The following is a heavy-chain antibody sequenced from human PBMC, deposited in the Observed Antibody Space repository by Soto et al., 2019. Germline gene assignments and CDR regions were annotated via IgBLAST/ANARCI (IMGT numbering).Heavy chain of an antibody. CDR3: ARDFSGPMDY. CDR1: GYTFTNYY. D-gene: IGHD3-10*01. J-gene: IGHJ4*02. V-gene: IGHV1-46*01. CDR2: IYPSGGST. Sequence: QVQLLQSGAEVKKPGASVKVSCKASGYTFTNYYMHWVRQAPGQGLEWMGIIYPSGGSTRNAQKFQGRVTMTRDTSTSTVYMELSSLRTEHTAVYYCARDFSGPMDYWGRGTLVTVSS.